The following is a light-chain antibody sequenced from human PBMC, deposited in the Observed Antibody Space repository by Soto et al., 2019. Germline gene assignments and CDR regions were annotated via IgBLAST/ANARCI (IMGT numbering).Light chain of an antibody. J-gene: IGKJ1*01. CDR1: QSVSSSY. CDR3: QQYGSLPWT. V-gene: IGKV3-20*01. Sequence: EIVLTQSPGTLSLSPGERATLSCRASQSVSSSYLAWHQQKPGQAPRPLIYGASSRAIGIPDRFSGSGSGTDFTLTISRLEPEDFAVYYCQQYGSLPWTFGQGTKVEIK. CDR2: GAS.